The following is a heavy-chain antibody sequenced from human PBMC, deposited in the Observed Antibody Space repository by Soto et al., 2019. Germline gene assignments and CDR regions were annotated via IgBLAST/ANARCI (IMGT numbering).Heavy chain of an antibody. D-gene: IGHD3-22*01. J-gene: IGHJ4*02. Sequence: PVGSLRLSCAASGFTFSSYGMHWVRQAPGKGLEWVAVISYDGSNKYYADSVKGRFTISRDNSKNTLYLQMNSLRAEDTAVYYCAEARGGYDSSGYYYSTLDYWGQGTLVTVS. V-gene: IGHV3-30*18. CDR2: ISYDGSNK. CDR1: GFTFSSYG. CDR3: AEARGGYDSSGYYYSTLDY.